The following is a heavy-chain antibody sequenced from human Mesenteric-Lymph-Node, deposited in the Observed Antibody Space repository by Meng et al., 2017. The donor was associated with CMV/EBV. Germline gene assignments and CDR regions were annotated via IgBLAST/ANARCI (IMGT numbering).Heavy chain of an antibody. J-gene: IGHJ6*02. CDR3: ARWRVVRGYNDYYYYGMDV. D-gene: IGHD5-24*01. Sequence: SETLSLTCTVFGGSISSHYWSWIRQPPGKGLEWIGYIYYSGNTNYSPSLKSRVTISLDTSKNQFSLKLSSVTAADTAVYYCARWRVVRGYNDYYYYGMDVWGQGTTVTVSS. CDR2: IYYSGNT. CDR1: GGSISSHY. V-gene: IGHV4-59*11.